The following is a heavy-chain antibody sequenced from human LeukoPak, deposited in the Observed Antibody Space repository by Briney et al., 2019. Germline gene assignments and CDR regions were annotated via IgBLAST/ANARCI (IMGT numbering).Heavy chain of an antibody. CDR3: AKVVPYYDSITGYFDY. D-gene: IGHD3-22*01. CDR1: GFTFTDYF. Sequence: GGSLRLSCAASGFTFTDYFMSWIRQAPGKGLEWVSYINNPGSNTAIYYADSVKGRFTISRDNAKNSLYLQMNNLRAEDTAVYYCAKVVPYYDSITGYFDYWGQGTLATVSS. V-gene: IGHV3-11*01. J-gene: IGHJ4*02. CDR2: INNPGSNTAI.